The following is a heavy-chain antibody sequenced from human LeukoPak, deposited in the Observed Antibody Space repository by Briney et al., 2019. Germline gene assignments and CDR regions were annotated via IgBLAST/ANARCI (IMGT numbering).Heavy chain of an antibody. J-gene: IGHJ4*02. D-gene: IGHD6-19*01. V-gene: IGHV7-4-1*02. CDR2: INTNTGNP. CDR3: AREMIAVAAVPLGGEDY. CDR1: GYTFTSYA. Sequence: ASVKVSCKASGYTFTSYAMNWARQAPGQGLEGMGWINTNTGNPTYAQGFTGRVVFSLDTSVSTAYLQISSLTAEDTAVYYCAREMIAVAAVPLGGEDYWGQGTLVTVSS.